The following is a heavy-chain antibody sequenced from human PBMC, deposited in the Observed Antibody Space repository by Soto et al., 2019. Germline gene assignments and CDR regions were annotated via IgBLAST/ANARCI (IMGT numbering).Heavy chain of an antibody. V-gene: IGHV3-23*01. CDR3: AKHLQYDSGWPLQY. CDR1: GFSFSSYA. CDR2: FDGSVGHT. D-gene: IGHD6-19*01. Sequence: HPGGSLRLSCAASGFSFSSYAVSWVRQAPGKGLEWVSVFDGSVGHTYYTNSVKGRFTISNDNSKNTLFLQMNSLKAEDTAVYFCAKHLQYDSGWPLQYWGQGTLV. J-gene: IGHJ4*02.